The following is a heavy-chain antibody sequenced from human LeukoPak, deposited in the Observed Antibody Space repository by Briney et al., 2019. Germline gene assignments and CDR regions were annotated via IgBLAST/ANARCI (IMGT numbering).Heavy chain of an antibody. CDR1: GFTFSSNW. J-gene: IGHJ4*02. D-gene: IGHD1-26*01. V-gene: IGHV3-74*01. CDR2: INEDGSTT. CDR3: VRDLGGRSGH. Sequence: GGSLRLSCAASGFTFSSNWMHWVRQAPGKGLVWVSRINEDGSTTDYADSVKGRFTISRDNAKNTLYLQMNSLRAEDTAVYYCVRDLGGRSGHWGQGTLVTVSS.